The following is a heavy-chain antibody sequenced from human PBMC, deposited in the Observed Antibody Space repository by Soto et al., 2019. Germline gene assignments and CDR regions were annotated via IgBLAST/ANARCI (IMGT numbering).Heavy chain of an antibody. CDR2: IYSGGST. J-gene: IGHJ6*02. Sequence: GGSLSLSCTASGVPVSSNYMSWVRPAPGKGLEWVSVIYSGGSTYYADSVKGRFTISRDNSKNTLYLQMNSLRAEDTAVYYCASATIFGVVRNYYGMDGWGQGTTVPSP. D-gene: IGHD3-3*01. CDR3: ASATIFGVVRNYYGMDG. V-gene: IGHV3-53*01. CDR1: GVPVSSNY.